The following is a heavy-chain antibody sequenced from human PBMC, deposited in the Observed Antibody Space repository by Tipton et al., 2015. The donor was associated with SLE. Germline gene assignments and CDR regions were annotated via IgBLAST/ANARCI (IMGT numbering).Heavy chain of an antibody. J-gene: IGHJ2*01. V-gene: IGHV4-39*07. CDR1: GGSISSSSYY. CDR2: IYYSGST. D-gene: IGHD6-19*01. Sequence: TLSLTCTVSGGSISSSSYYWGWIRQPPGKGLEWIGSIYYSGSTYYNPSLKSRVTISVDTSKNQFSLKLSSVTAADTAVYYCARALAGYWYFDLWGRGTLVTVSS. CDR3: ARALAGYWYFDL.